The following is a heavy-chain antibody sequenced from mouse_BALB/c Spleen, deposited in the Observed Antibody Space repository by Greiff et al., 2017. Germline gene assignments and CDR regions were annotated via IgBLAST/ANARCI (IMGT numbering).Heavy chain of an antibody. V-gene: IGHV5-12-2*01. CDR1: GFTFSSYT. CDR2: ISNGGGST. D-gene: IGHD2-1*01. CDR3: ARHKYYGNYEGFAY. J-gene: IGHJ3*01. Sequence: EVQGVESGGGLVQPGGSLKLSCAASGFTFSSYTMSWVRQTPEKRLEWVAYISNGGGSTYYPDTVKGRFTISRDNAKNTLYLQMSSLKSEDTAMYYCARHKYYGNYEGFAYWGQGTLVTVSA.